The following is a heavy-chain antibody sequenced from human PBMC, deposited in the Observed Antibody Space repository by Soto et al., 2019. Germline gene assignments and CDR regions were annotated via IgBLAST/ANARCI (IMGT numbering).Heavy chain of an antibody. CDR2: IYYSGST. J-gene: IGHJ6*02. V-gene: IGHV4-59*01. Sequence: PSETLSLTCTVSGGSISSYYWSWIRQPPGKGLEWIGYIYYSGSTNYNPSLKSRVTISVDTSKNQFSLKLSSVTAADTAVYYCARYTAMAKPAYYYYGMDVWGQGTTVTVSS. D-gene: IGHD5-18*01. CDR1: GGSISSYY. CDR3: ARYTAMAKPAYYYYGMDV.